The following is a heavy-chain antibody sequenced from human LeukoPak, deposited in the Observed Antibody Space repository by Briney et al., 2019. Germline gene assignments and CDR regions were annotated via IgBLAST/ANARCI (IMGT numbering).Heavy chain of an antibody. CDR1: GFTFSSYN. D-gene: IGHD2/OR15-2a*01. CDR3: ARGKTSQNIVTRKTYNWFDP. Sequence: GGSLRLSCAASGFTFSSYNMNWVRQAPGKGLEWASFISSSSNYIYYADSVKGRFTISRDNAKNSLYLQMKSLRAEDTAVYYCARGKTSQNIVTRKTYNWFDPWGQGTLVTVSS. V-gene: IGHV3-21*01. J-gene: IGHJ5*02. CDR2: ISSSSNYI.